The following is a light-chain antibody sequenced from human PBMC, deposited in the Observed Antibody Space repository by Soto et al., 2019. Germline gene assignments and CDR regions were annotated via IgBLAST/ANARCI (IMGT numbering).Light chain of an antibody. V-gene: IGKV3-20*01. CDR1: QSVGSIY. Sequence: DIVLTQSPATLSLSPGERATLSCRASQSVGSIYLAWYQQKPGQAPRLLIHGASNRASGIPDRFSGSGSGTDFTLTISRLEPEDFAVYSCQQYGSSPRTFGQGTKVDIK. CDR2: GAS. J-gene: IGKJ1*01. CDR3: QQYGSSPRT.